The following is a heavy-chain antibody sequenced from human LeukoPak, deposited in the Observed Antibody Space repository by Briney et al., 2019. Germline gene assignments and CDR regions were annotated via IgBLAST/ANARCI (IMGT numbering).Heavy chain of an antibody. CDR3: VREVKAAVTDFDY. CDR1: GFRFSNYL. V-gene: IGHV3-7*01. Sequence: GGALRLSCAASGFRFSNYLMTWVGQAAGKGLEGVANIKEDGSEKYYVDSLKRQSTISRDNAKNSLFLQMSSLRADATAVYYCVREVKAAVTDFDYWGQGTLVSLSS. D-gene: IGHD6-13*01. CDR2: IKEDGSEK. J-gene: IGHJ4*02.